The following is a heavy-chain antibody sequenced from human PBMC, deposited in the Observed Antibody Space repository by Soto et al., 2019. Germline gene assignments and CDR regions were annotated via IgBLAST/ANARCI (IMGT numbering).Heavy chain of an antibody. CDR3: ARGLIFWSGYYIGSDLYYFDF. D-gene: IGHD3-3*01. CDR1: RDSVSSGAYD. Sequence: SETLSLTCTVSRDSVSSGAYDWSWIRQPPGKGLQWIGDIYYTGNTNYNPSLKSRISMSVDTSKNQFSLRLSSVTAADSAVYYCARGLIFWSGYYIGSDLYYFDFWGPGPLVTVSS. J-gene: IGHJ4*02. V-gene: IGHV4-61*08. CDR2: IYYTGNT.